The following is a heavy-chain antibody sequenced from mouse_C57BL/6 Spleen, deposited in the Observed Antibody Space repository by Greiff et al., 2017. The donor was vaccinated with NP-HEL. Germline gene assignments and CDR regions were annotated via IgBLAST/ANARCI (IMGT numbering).Heavy chain of an antibody. D-gene: IGHD2-3*01. CDR1: GYAFSSSW. V-gene: IGHV1-82*01. J-gene: IGHJ4*01. CDR3: ARDDGFHYAMDY. Sequence: VQLQQSGPELVKPGASVKISCKASGYAFSSSWMNWVKQRPGKGLEWIGRIYPGDGDTNYNGKFKGKATLTADKSSSTAYMQLSSLTSEDSAVYFCARDDGFHYAMDYWGQGTSVTVSS. CDR2: IYPGDGDT.